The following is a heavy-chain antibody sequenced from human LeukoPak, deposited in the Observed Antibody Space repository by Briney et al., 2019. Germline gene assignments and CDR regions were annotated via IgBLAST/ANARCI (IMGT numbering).Heavy chain of an antibody. V-gene: IGHV1-18*04. CDR2: ISAYNGNT. J-gene: IGHJ4*02. CDR1: GYTFTTYG. CDR3: VRGAVVVPAATPFDY. D-gene: IGHD2-2*01. Sequence: GASVKVSCKASGYTFTTYGISWVRQAPGQGLEWMGWISAYNGNTNYAQKLQGRVTMTTDTSTSTAYMELRSLRSDDTAVYYCVRGAVVVPAATPFDYWGQGTLVTVSS.